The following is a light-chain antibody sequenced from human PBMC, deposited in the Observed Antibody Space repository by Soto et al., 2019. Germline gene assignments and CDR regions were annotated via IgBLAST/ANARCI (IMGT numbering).Light chain of an antibody. CDR2: DAS. CDR1: QSISSW. J-gene: IGKJ4*01. Sequence: DIQMTQSPSTLSASVGDRVTITCRASQSISSWLAWYQQKPGKAPKLLIYDASSLESGVPSRFSGSGSGTEFTLTISSLQPDDFATYYCQQYYSYPALTFGGGTKVEIK. CDR3: QQYYSYPALT. V-gene: IGKV1-5*01.